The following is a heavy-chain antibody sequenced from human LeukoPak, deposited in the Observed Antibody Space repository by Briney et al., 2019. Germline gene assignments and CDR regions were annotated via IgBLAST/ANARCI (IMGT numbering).Heavy chain of an antibody. J-gene: IGHJ4*02. CDR2: IYYSGST. CDR1: GGSISSYY. Sequence: SETLSFTCTVSGGSISSYYWSWIRQPPGKGLEWIGYIYYSGSTNYNPSLKSRVTISVDTSKNQFSLKLSSVTAADTAVYYCAREATMAVWGQGTLVTVSS. D-gene: IGHD3-10*01. V-gene: IGHV4-59*01. CDR3: AREATMAV.